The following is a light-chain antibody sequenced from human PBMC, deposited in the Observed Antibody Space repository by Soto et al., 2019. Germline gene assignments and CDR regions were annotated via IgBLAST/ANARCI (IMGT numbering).Light chain of an antibody. CDR2: SNN. CDR3: AAWDDTLSGYV. J-gene: IGLJ1*01. CDR1: SSNIGSNY. V-gene: IGLV1-47*02. Sequence: QSVLTQPPSASGTPGQRVTISCSGSSSNIGSNYVYWYKQLPGTAPKLLIYSNNQRPSGVPDRFSGSKSGTSASLAMSGLRSEDEADYYCAAWDDTLSGYVFGTGTPLTVL.